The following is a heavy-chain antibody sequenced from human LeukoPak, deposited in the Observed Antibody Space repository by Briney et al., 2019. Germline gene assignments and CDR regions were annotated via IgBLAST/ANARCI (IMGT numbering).Heavy chain of an antibody. J-gene: IGHJ5*02. V-gene: IGHV1-18*01. Sequence: GASVKVSCKASGYTFTSYGTSWVRQAPGQGLEWMGWISAYNGNTNYAQKLQGRVTMTTDTSTSTAYMELSSLRSEDTAVYYCARGLWSGYPKYNWFDPWGQGTLVTVSS. CDR3: ARGLWSGYPKYNWFDP. CDR2: ISAYNGNT. D-gene: IGHD3-3*01. CDR1: GYTFTSYG.